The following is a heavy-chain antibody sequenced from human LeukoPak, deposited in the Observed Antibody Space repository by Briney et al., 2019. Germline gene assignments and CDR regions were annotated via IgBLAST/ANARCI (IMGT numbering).Heavy chain of an antibody. V-gene: IGHV3-23*01. D-gene: IGHD6-13*01. Sequence: HPGGSLRLSCAASDFSFITYAMSWVRQAPGKGLEWVSTISGGGDATYYADSVKGRFAISRDNSKNTLYLQMNSLRAEDTAVYYCGRGGKVEQLVLARWGQGSLVAVSS. CDR3: GRGGKVEQLVLAR. CDR2: ISGGGDAT. J-gene: IGHJ4*02. CDR1: DFSFITYA.